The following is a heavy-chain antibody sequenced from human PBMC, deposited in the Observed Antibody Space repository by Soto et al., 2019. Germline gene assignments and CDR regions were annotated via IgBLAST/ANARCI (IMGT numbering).Heavy chain of an antibody. D-gene: IGHD3-22*01. CDR3: ARDDRILYYWVIAS. J-gene: IGHJ4*02. V-gene: IGHV1-18*04. Sequence: QAHLVQSGGEVNKPGASVKVSCKASGYTVTMYGLSWVRQSPGQGPEWMGWTRADNGDVRYAEKCRGRLTLTTATSTNRAFMELRSLRSDDTAGYYCARDDRILYYWVIASWGRGTLVTVSS. CDR2: TRADNGDV. CDR1: GYTVTMYG.